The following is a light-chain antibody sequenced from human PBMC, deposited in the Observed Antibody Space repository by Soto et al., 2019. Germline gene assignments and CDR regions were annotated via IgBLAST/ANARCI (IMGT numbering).Light chain of an antibody. CDR1: QSVSSSY. CDR2: GAS. CDR3: QQYGSSLGT. V-gene: IGKV3-20*01. Sequence: EIVLTQSPGTLSLSPGERATLSCRASQSVSSSYLAWYQQKPGQAPRLLIYGASNRATGIPDRFSGSGSGTDFTLTISRLETEDFAVYYCQQYGSSLGTLGQGTKVEIK. J-gene: IGKJ1*01.